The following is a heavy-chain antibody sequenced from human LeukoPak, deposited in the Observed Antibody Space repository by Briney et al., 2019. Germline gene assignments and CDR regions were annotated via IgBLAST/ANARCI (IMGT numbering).Heavy chain of an antibody. J-gene: IGHJ4*02. V-gene: IGHV1-69*05. CDR2: IIPIFGTP. D-gene: IGHD3-3*01. CDR1: GGTFSSYA. CDR3: ARGGPYYDFWSGYFGLDY. Sequence: ASVKVSCKASGGTFSSYAISWVRQAPGQGLEWMGGIIPIFGTPNYAQRFQGRVTITTDESTSTAYMELSSLRSEDTAAYYCARGGPYYDFWSGYFGLDYWGQGTLVTVSS.